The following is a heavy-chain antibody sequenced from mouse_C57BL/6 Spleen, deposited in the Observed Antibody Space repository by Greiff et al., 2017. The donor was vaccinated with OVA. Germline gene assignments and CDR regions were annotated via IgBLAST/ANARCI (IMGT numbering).Heavy chain of an antibody. V-gene: IGHV1-80*01. D-gene: IGHD1-1*01. CDR3: ARSYCYGSSPAWFAY. J-gene: IGHJ3*01. CDR1: GYAFSSYW. Sequence: VQLQQSGAELVKPGASVKISCKASGYAFSSYWMNWVKQRPGKGLEWIGQIYPGDGDTNYNGKFKGKATLTADNSSSTAYMQLICLTSESSAVYFWARSYCYGSSPAWFAYWGQGTLVTVSA. CDR2: IYPGDGDT.